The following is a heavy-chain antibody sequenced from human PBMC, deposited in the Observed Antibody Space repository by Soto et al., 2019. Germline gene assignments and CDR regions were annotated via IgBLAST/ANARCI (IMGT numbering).Heavy chain of an antibody. V-gene: IGHV1-69*01. CDR1: GGTFNNYP. CDR3: ARGRGYSGDDHYYYFDMDV. D-gene: IGHD5-12*01. Sequence: QVQLVQSGAEVKKPASSVKVSCKASGGTFNNYPITWVRQAPGEGLEWMGGCIPIFGTAYYAQNFQGRVTISVDESPSTAYMELSSLRSEDTAVYYCARGRGYSGDDHYYYFDMDVWGQGTTVTVSS. CDR2: CIPIFGTA. J-gene: IGHJ6*02.